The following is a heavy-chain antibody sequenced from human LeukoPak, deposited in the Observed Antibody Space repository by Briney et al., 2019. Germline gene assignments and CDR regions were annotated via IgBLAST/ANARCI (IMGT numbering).Heavy chain of an antibody. Sequence: GGSLRLSCAASGFTFDDYARHWVRQAPGKGLEWVSGITWNSAGIDYADSVKGRFTISRDNAKNSLYLQMNSLRAEDMALYYCAKDRLSGFDAFDIWGQGTMVTVSS. D-gene: IGHD6-25*01. V-gene: IGHV3-9*03. J-gene: IGHJ3*02. CDR2: ITWNSAGI. CDR3: AKDRLSGFDAFDI. CDR1: GFTFDDYA.